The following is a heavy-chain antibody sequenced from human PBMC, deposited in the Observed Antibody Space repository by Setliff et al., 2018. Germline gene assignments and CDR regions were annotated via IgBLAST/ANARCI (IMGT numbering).Heavy chain of an antibody. J-gene: IGHJ3*01. V-gene: IGHV3-30*02. CDR2: TRFDGTNK. D-gene: IGHD1-1*01. CDR3: ARDTMSLGAFDL. CDR1: GFSFGSYD. Sequence: GESLRLSCAASGFSFGSYDMVWVRQAPGKGLEWVAFTRFDGTNKNYADSVRGRFTISRDNSKNTLYLQMNSLRDEDTAVYYCARDTMSLGAFDLWGQGTMVTVSS.